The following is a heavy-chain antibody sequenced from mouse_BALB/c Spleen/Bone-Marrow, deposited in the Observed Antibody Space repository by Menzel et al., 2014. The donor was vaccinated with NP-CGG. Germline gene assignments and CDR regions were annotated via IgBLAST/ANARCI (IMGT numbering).Heavy chain of an antibody. Sequence: EVMLVESGAELVKPGASVKLSCTASGFNIKDTYMHWVRQRPEQGLEWIGRIDPANGNTKYDPKFQGKATITADTSSNTAYLQLSSLTSEDTAVYYRASYYYGRSSFTYWGQGTLVTVSA. CDR1: GFNIKDTY. V-gene: IGHV14-3*02. J-gene: IGHJ3*01. CDR3: ASYYYGRSSFTY. CDR2: IDPANGNT. D-gene: IGHD1-1*01.